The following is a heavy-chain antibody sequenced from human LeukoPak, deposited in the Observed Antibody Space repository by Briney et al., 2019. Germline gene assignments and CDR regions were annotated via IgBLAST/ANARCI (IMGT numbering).Heavy chain of an antibody. Sequence: SETLSLSCTVSGGSISGYYWSWIRQPPGKGLEWIGYIYYSGSTKYNSSLKSRVTMSVDTSRNQFSLKLSSVTAADTAVYYCARGGLENGYHSNDGFDIWGQGTMVTVSS. CDR2: IYYSGST. CDR3: ARGGLENGYHSNDGFDI. V-gene: IGHV4-59*01. CDR1: GGSISGYY. D-gene: IGHD3-22*01. J-gene: IGHJ3*02.